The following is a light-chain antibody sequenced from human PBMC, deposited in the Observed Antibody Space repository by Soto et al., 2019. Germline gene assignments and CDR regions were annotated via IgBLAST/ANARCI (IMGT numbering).Light chain of an antibody. CDR1: KLGDTY. V-gene: IGLV3-1*01. J-gene: IGLJ1*01. CDR3: QSWDYNTAYYV. CDR2: QDT. Sequence: SYELTQPPSVSVSPGQTASISCSGEKLGDTYGCWYQQQPGQSPVLVIYQDTKRPSGIPERFSGASSGNTATLTISGTQAMDEADDYCQSWDYNTAYYVFGTGTKVTVL.